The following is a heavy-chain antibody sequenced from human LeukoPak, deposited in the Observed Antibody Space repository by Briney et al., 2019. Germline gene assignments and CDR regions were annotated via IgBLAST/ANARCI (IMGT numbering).Heavy chain of an antibody. V-gene: IGHV3-9*01. CDR1: GFTFDDYA. D-gene: IGHD3-10*01. CDR2: ISWNSGSI. Sequence: GRSLRLSCAASGFTFDDYAMHWVRQAPGKGLEWVSGISWNSGSIGYADSVKGRFTISRDNAKNSLYLQMNSLRAEDTALYYCAKAPGYGSGSYYNGSPFDYWGQGTLATVSS. J-gene: IGHJ4*02. CDR3: AKAPGYGSGSYYNGSPFDY.